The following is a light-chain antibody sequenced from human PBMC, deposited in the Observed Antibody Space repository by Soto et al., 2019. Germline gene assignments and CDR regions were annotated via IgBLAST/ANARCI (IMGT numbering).Light chain of an antibody. CDR3: QQYGTSEIL. Sequence: EIVLTQYPGTLSLSPGERATLSCRASQSVGSRSLAWYQQNPGQAPRLLIYGVSSRATGIPDRFSGSGSGTDFTLTISRLEPEDFAVFFCQQYGTSEILFGQRTRLEIK. V-gene: IGKV3-20*01. CDR1: QSVGSRS. CDR2: GVS. J-gene: IGKJ5*01.